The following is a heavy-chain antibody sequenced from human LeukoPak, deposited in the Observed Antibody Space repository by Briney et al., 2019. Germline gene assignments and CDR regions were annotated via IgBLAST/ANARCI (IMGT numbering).Heavy chain of an antibody. CDR3: AKDKDPWKSTAISDFDY. D-gene: IGHD1-1*01. V-gene: IGHV3-30*02. CDR1: GFTFSTYG. J-gene: IGHJ4*02. Sequence: GGSLRLSCAASGFTFSTYGMHWVRQAPGKGLEWVAFIRDDGSNKYYADSVKGRFTISRDNSKNTLYLQMNSLRGEDTAVYFCAKDKDPWKSTAISDFDYWGQGTLVTVSS. CDR2: IRDDGSNK.